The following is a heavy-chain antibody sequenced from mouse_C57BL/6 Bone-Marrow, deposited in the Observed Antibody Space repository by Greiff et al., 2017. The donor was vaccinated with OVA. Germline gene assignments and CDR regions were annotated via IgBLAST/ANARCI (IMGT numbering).Heavy chain of an antibody. CDR2: ISNLAYSI. CDR3: ARRGYYGSSHYYAMDY. Sequence: EVQGVESGGGLVQPGGSLKLSCAASGFTFSDYGMAWVRQAPRKGPEWVAFISNLAYSIYYADTVTGRFTISRENAKNTLYLEMSSLRSEDTAMYYCARRGYYGSSHYYAMDYWGQGTSVTVSS. D-gene: IGHD1-1*01. J-gene: IGHJ4*01. CDR1: GFTFSDYG. V-gene: IGHV5-15*01.